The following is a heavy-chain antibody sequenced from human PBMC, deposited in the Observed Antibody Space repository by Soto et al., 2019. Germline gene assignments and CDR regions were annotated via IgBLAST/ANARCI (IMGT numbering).Heavy chain of an antibody. CDR2: ISGSGGST. J-gene: IGHJ6*02. Sequence: PGGSLRLSCAASGFTFSSYAMSWVRQAPGKGLEWVSAISGSGGSTYYADSVKGRFTISRDNSKNTLYLQMNSLRAEDTAVYYCAKGGLMVDTAMVPYYYYYGMDVWGQGTTVTVSS. D-gene: IGHD5-18*01. CDR3: AKGGLMVDTAMVPYYYYYGMDV. V-gene: IGHV3-23*01. CDR1: GFTFSSYA.